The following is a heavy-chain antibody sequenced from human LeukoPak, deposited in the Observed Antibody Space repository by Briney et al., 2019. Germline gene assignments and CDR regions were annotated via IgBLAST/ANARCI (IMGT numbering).Heavy chain of an antibody. CDR3: ARTPKYYYDSSGYWNWFDP. Sequence: SDTLSLTCAVSGYSISSSNWWGWIRPPPGKGLEWIGYIYYGGSIYYNPSLKSRVTMSVDTSKNQFSLKLTSVTAVDTAVYYCARTPKYYYDSSGYWNWFDPWGQGTLGTVSS. V-gene: IGHV4-28*05. CDR2: IYYGGSI. D-gene: IGHD3-22*01. CDR1: GYSISSSNW. J-gene: IGHJ5*02.